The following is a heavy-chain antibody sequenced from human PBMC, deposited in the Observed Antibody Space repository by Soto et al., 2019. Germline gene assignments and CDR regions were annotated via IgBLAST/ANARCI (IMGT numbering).Heavy chain of an antibody. CDR1: GGSISSSSYY. CDR3: ARQARKHCSSTSCYGGVGDYYYYMDV. D-gene: IGHD2-2*01. J-gene: IGHJ6*03. V-gene: IGHV4-39*01. Sequence: SETLSLTCTVSGGSISSSSYYWGWIRQPPGKGLEWIGSIYYSGSTYYNPSLKSRVTISVDTSKNQFSLKLSSVTAADTAVYYCARQARKHCSSTSCYGGVGDYYYYMDVWGKGTTVTVSS. CDR2: IYYSGST.